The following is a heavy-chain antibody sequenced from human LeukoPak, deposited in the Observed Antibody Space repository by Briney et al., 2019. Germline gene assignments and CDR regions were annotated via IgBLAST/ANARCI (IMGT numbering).Heavy chain of an antibody. CDR2: INPNSGGT. CDR1: VYTFTVYY. D-gene: IGHD3-22*01. J-gene: IGHJ4*02. V-gene: IGHV1-2*02. CDR3: ARTYYDSSGYQPYFDY. Sequence: ASVKVSCKASVYTFTVYYMHWVRQAPGQGLEWMGWINPNSGGTNYAQKFQGRVTMTRDTSISTAYMELSRLRSDDTAVYYCARTYYDSSGYQPYFDYWGQGTLVTVSS.